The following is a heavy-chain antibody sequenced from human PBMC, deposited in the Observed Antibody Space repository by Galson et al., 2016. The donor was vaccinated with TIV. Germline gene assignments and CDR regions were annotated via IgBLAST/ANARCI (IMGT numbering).Heavy chain of an antibody. CDR2: IIPIFHSA. V-gene: IGHV1-69*13. J-gene: IGHJ4*02. D-gene: IGHD3-10*01. CDR3: ATLGGYFGSGSYKTDF. Sequence: SVKVSCKASGGTFSDHGISWVRQAPGQGLEWMGRIIPIFHSAKSAQKFQDRVTITADESMSTVYMELSSLRSEDTAVYYCATLGGYFGSGSYKTDFWGQGTLVTVSS. CDR1: GGTFSDHG.